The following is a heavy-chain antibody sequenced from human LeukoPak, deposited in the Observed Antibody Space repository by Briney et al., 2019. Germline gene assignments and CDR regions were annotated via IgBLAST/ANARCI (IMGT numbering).Heavy chain of an antibody. CDR2: ISAHDGTR. Sequence: GASVKVSCKASGYTSTNYGITWVRQAPGQGLEWMGWISAHDGTRNYALKHEDRVTMTTDTSTSTAYMELRGLRSDDTAVYYCARRSTLYSSGRFYFDYWGQGTLVTVSS. D-gene: IGHD6-19*01. V-gene: IGHV1-18*01. CDR1: GYTSTNYG. J-gene: IGHJ4*02. CDR3: ARRSTLYSSGRFYFDY.